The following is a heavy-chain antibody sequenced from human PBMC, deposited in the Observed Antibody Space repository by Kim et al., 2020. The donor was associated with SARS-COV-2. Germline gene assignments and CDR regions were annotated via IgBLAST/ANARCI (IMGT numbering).Heavy chain of an antibody. CDR3: ARGYCSGGSCSYYYFDY. Sequence: VKGRFTISRENAKNSFYCQMNSLRAGETAVYYCARGYCSGGSCSYYYFDYWGQGTLVTVSS. V-gene: IGHV3-13*01. D-gene: IGHD2-15*01. J-gene: IGHJ4*02.